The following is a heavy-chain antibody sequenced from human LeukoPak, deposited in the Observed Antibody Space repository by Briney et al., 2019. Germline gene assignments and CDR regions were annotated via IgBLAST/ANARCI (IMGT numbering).Heavy chain of an antibody. CDR3: AATYGSDWYRFDP. D-gene: IGHD6-19*01. J-gene: IGHJ5*02. CDR1: GFTFSRYG. CDR2: IRNDGSNT. V-gene: IGHV3-30*02. Sequence: GGSLRLSCAASGFTFSRYGMHWVRQAPGKGLEWVAYIRNDGSNTNYADSVMGRFTISREDSKRTLYLQMNSLTPEDTGVYYCAATYGSDWYRFDPWGQGTLITVSS.